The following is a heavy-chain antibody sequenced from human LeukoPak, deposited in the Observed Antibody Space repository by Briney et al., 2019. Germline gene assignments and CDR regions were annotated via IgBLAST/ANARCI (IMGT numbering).Heavy chain of an antibody. D-gene: IGHD3-9*01. CDR3: ARDFAGSFWFDP. Sequence: ASVKVSCKASGYTFTSYDINWVRQATGQGLEWMGWMNPNSGNTGYAQKFQGRVTMTRDTSTSTVYMELSSLRSEDTAVYYCARDFAGSFWFDPWGQGTLVTVSS. V-gene: IGHV1-8*01. CDR2: MNPNSGNT. J-gene: IGHJ5*02. CDR1: GYTFTSYD.